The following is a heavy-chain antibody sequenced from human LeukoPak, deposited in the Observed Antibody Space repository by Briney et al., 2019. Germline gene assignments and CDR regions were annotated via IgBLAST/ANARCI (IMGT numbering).Heavy chain of an antibody. Sequence: GASVKVSCKASGYTFTSYGISWVRQAPGQGLEWMGWISAYNGNTNYAQKLQGRVTMTTDTSTSTAYMELRSLRSDDTAVYYCARVEGAYSDHAVYYGMDVWGQGTTVTVSS. V-gene: IGHV1-18*01. J-gene: IGHJ6*02. CDR3: ARVEGAYSDHAVYYGMDV. D-gene: IGHD5-12*01. CDR2: ISAYNGNT. CDR1: GYTFTSYG.